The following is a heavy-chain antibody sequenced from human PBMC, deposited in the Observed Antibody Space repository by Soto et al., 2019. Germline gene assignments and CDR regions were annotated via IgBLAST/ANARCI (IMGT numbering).Heavy chain of an antibody. V-gene: IGHV1-69*13. D-gene: IGHD3-22*01. CDR1: GGTFSSYA. CDR3: ARVTYYYDSSGYYYVSYYYGMDV. Sequence: SVKVSCKASGGTFSSYAISWVRQAPGQGLEWMGGIIPIFGTANYAQKFQGRVTITADESTSTAYMELSSLRSEDTAVYYCARVTYYYDSSGYYYVSYYYGMDVWGQGTTVTVSS. J-gene: IGHJ6*02. CDR2: IIPIFGTA.